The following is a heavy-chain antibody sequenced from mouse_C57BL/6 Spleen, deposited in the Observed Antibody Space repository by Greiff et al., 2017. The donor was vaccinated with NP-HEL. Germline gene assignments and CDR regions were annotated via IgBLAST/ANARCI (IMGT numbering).Heavy chain of an antibody. CDR1: GYTFTSYT. V-gene: IGHV1-4*01. CDR3: ARIGPYGSNPFAY. D-gene: IGHD1-1*01. Sequence: VQLVESGAELARPGASVKMSCKASGYTFTSYTMHWVKQRPGQGLEWIGYINPSSGYTKYNQKFKDKATLTADKSSSTAYMQQSSLTSEDSAVYYCARIGPYGSNPFAYWGQGTLVTVSA. J-gene: IGHJ3*01. CDR2: INPSSGYT.